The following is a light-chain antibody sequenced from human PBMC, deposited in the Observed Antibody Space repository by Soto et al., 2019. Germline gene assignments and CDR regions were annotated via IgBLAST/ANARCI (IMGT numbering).Light chain of an antibody. CDR2: GAS. CDR3: QHYNNWPPWT. Sequence: EIVMTQSPATLSVSPGERTTLSCRASQSVSSNLAWYQQKPGQAPRLLIYGASTRATGIPARFGGSGSGKAFTLTHSSLQFEDFAVYYCQHYNNWPPWTFGQGNKVEI. J-gene: IGKJ1*01. CDR1: QSVSSN. V-gene: IGKV3-15*01.